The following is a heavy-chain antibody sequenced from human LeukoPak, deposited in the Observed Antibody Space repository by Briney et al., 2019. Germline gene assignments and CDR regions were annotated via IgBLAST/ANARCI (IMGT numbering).Heavy chain of an antibody. V-gene: IGHV1-2*06. J-gene: IGHJ4*02. Sequence: ASVKVSCKTSGYTFTGYYMHWVRQAPGQGLEWMGRIHPNNGGTDYAQKFQGRVTMTRDTSISTAYMELSSLRSDDTAVYYCARGGDYDSSGNYWGQGTLVTVSS. CDR2: IHPNNGGT. CDR1: GYTFTGYY. D-gene: IGHD3-22*01. CDR3: ARGGDYDSSGNY.